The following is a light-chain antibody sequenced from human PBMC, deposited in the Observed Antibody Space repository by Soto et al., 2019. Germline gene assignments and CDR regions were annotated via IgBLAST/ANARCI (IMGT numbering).Light chain of an antibody. V-gene: IGKV2-28*01. CDR3: MQALQTPLT. J-gene: IGKJ4*01. CDR2: LGS. CDR1: QSLLHSNGYNY. Sequence: DIVMTQSPLSLPVTPGEPASISCRSSQSLLHSNGYNYLDWYLQKPGQSPQLLIYLGSNRASGVPDRFSGSGSGTDFTLKISRVEAEDVGVYYCMQALQTPLTLGAGTKVDIK.